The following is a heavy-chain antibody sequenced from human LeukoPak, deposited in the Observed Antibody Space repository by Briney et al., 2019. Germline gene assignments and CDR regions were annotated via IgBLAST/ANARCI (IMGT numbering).Heavy chain of an antibody. D-gene: IGHD6-19*01. CDR2: ISGDGGST. J-gene: IGHJ4*02. CDR3: ARESETSGWYDY. Sequence: GGSLRLSCAASGLSIGDNSMHWVRQPPGKGLEWVSLISGDGGSTFYADSVRGRFTISRDNTRKSLSLQMSSLRSEDTALYYCARESETSGWYDYWGQGTLVTVSS. CDR1: GLSIGDNS. V-gene: IGHV3-43*01.